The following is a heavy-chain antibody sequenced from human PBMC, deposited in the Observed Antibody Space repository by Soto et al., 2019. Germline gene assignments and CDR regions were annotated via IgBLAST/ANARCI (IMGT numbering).Heavy chain of an antibody. CDR3: GREGVAPYYYYGMDV. CDR2: ISTYNGDT. V-gene: IGHV1-18*01. Sequence: ASVKVSCKASGYTFTSYGLSWVRRAPGEGLEWMGWISTYNGDTNYAQTFQGRVTMTTDTSTSTVHMEVRSLRSDDTAVYYCGREGVAPYYYYGMDVWGQGTPVTVSS. J-gene: IGHJ6*02. CDR1: GYTFTSYG. D-gene: IGHD5-12*01.